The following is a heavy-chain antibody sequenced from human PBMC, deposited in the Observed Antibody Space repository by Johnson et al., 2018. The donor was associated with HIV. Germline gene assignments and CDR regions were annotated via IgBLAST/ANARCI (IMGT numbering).Heavy chain of an antibody. J-gene: IGHJ3*02. D-gene: IGHD3-10*01. V-gene: IGHV3-33*08. CDR1: GFTFSNYG. CDR3: ARAVLWFGDHVFDM. CDR2: IWYDGSR. Sequence: QVQLVESGGGVVQPGRSPRLSCAASGFTFSNYGMHWVRQAPGKGLEWVAVIWYDGSRHYRDSVKGRFTVSRDSSRNTVYLQMNSLRAEDTAVYYCARAVLWFGDHVFDMWGQGTMVTVST.